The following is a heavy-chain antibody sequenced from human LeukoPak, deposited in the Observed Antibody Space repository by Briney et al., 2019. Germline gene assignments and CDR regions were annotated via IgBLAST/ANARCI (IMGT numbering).Heavy chain of an antibody. J-gene: IGHJ6*03. CDR2: IYSGGST. D-gene: IGHD6-19*01. CDR1: GFTVSSNY. Sequence: PGGSLRLSCAASGFTVSSNYMSWVRQAPGKGLEWVSHIYSGGSTYYGDSVKGRFTISRDESKNTLYLQMNSLRAEDTAVYYCARNRVAVTGQRFYMDVWGEGATVTVSS. CDR3: ARNRVAVTGQRFYMDV. V-gene: IGHV3-53*01.